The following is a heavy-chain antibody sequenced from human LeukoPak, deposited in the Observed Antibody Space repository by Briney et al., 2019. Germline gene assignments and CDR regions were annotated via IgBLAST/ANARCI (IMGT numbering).Heavy chain of an antibody. CDR2: IYTSGST. Sequence: SETLSLTCTVAGGSISSGSYYWSWIRQPAGKGLEWIGRIYTSGSTNYNPSLKSRVTISADTSKNQFSLKLSSVTAADTAVYYCARDEPSPHYYGSGSAFDYWGQGTLVTVSS. CDR3: ARDEPSPHYYGSGSAFDY. V-gene: IGHV4-61*02. J-gene: IGHJ4*02. D-gene: IGHD3-10*01. CDR1: GGSISSGSYY.